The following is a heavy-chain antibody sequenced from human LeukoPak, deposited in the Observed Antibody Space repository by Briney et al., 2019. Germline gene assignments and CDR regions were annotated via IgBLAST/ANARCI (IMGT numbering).Heavy chain of an antibody. CDR3: ARDIGAGFGFIGVYDY. CDR1: GGTFSSYA. D-gene: IGHD3-10*01. Sequence: GASVKVSCKASGGTFSSYAISWVRQAPGQGLEWMGIINPSGGSTSYAQKFQGRVTMTRDMSTSTVYMELSSLRSEDTAVYYCARDIGAGFGFIGVYDYWGQGTLVTVSS. CDR2: INPSGGST. V-gene: IGHV1-46*01. J-gene: IGHJ4*02.